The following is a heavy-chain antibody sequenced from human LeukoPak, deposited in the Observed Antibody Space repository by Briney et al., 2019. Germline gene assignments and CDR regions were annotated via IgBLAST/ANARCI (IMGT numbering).Heavy chain of an antibody. CDR3: ARDLSDIVVVVAAVYYYGMDV. V-gene: IGHV3-30-3*01. Sequence: GRSLRLSCAASGFTFSSYAMHWVRQAPGKGLEWVAVISYDGSNKYYADSVKGRFTISRDNSKNTLYLQMNSLRAEDTAVYYCARDLSDIVVVVAAVYYYGMDVWGQGTTVTVSS. J-gene: IGHJ6*02. D-gene: IGHD2-15*01. CDR1: GFTFSSYA. CDR2: ISYDGSNK.